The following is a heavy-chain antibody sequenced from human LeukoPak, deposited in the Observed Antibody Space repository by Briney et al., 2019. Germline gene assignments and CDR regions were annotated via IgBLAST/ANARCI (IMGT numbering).Heavy chain of an antibody. V-gene: IGHV4-59*01. CDR1: GGSISSYY. CDR2: IYYSGST. J-gene: IGHJ4*02. CDR3: ARGKRVYYDSSGYSAFDY. Sequence: SETLSLTCTVSGGSISSYYGSWIRQPPGKGLEWIGYIYYSGSTNYNPSLKSRVTISVDTSKNQFSLKLSSVTAADTAVYYCARGKRVYYDSSGYSAFDYWGQGTLVTVSS. D-gene: IGHD3-22*01.